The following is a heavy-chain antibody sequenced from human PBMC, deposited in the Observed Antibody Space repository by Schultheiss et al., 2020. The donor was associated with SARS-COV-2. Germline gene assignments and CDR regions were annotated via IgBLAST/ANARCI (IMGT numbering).Heavy chain of an antibody. Sequence: SETLSLTCTVSGGSISSGGYYWSWIRQHPGKGLEWIGYIYYSGSTYYNPSLKSLVTISVDTSKNQFSLKLSSVTAEDTAVYYCARDASEQQLVPDYFDYWGQGTLVTVSS. V-gene: IGHV4-31*01. J-gene: IGHJ4*02. D-gene: IGHD6-13*01. CDR3: ARDASEQQLVPDYFDY. CDR1: GGSISSGGYY. CDR2: IYYSGST.